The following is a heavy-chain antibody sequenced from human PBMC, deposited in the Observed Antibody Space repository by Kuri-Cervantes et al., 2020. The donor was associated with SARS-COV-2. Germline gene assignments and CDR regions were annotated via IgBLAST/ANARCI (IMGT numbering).Heavy chain of an antibody. CDR2: IYYSGST. J-gene: IGHJ3*02. CDR1: GGSISSYY. CDR3: ARALWCGYCTFDI. Sequence: SETLSLTCTVSGGSISSYYWSWIRQPPGKGLGWNGYIYYSGSTNYNPSLKSRVTISVDTSKNQFSLKLSSVTAADTAVYYCARALWCGYCTFDIWGQGTMVTVSS. V-gene: IGHV4-59*01. D-gene: IGHD3-3*01.